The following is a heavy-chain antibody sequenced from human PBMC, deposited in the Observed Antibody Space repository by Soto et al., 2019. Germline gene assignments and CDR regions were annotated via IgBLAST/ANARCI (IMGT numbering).Heavy chain of an antibody. CDR3: AAHQDHGGNAAAGLAY. CDR1: GGSISSYY. D-gene: IGHD4-17*01. Sequence: QVQLQESGPGLVKPSETLSLTCTVSGGSISSYYWSWIRQPPGKGLEWIGYIYYSGSTNYNPSLKNRVTIPADQTKNQFPRKPSSVTAADTAVYSCAAHQDHGGNAAAGLAYWGHGPLVTLS. V-gene: IGHV4-59*01. J-gene: IGHJ4*01. CDR2: IYYSGST.